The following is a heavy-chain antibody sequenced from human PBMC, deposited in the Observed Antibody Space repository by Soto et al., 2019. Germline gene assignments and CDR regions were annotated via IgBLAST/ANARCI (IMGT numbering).Heavy chain of an antibody. CDR3: ARAKEYSSSSGMDV. Sequence: SQTLSLTCAISGDSVSSNSTAWNWIRQSPSRGFEWLGRTYYRSKWYNDYAVSVKSRITFNPDTSKNQFSLQLNSVTPEDTAVYYCARAKEYSSSSGMDVWGQGTTVTVSS. CDR1: GDSVSSNSTA. V-gene: IGHV6-1*01. J-gene: IGHJ6*02. CDR2: TYYRSKWYN. D-gene: IGHD6-6*01.